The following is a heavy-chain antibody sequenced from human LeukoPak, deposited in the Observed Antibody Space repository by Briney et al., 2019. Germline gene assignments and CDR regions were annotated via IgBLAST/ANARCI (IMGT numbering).Heavy chain of an antibody. Sequence: GGSLRLSCAASGFTFSSYGMHWVRQAPGKGLEWVAVISYDGSNKYYADSVKGRFTISRDNSKNTLYLQMNSLRAEDTAVYYCARVVLSRGERDYWGQGTLVTVSS. D-gene: IGHD5-24*01. CDR2: ISYDGSNK. CDR1: GFTFSSYG. CDR3: ARVVLSRGERDY. J-gene: IGHJ4*02. V-gene: IGHV3-30*03.